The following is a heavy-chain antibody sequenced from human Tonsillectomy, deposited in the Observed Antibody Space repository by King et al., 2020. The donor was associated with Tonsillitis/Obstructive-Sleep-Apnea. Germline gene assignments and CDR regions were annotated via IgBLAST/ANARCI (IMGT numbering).Heavy chain of an antibody. J-gene: IGHJ4*02. CDR1: GLAVSSNY. V-gene: IGHV3-66*01. Sequence: VQLVESGGGLVQPGGSLRLSCAASGLAVSSNYMSWVRQAPGKGLEWVSVIYSGGSTYYGDSVKGRFTISRDNSKNTVYLQMNSLRGEDTAVYYCAGGVVIAFLDYGGQGALVTVSS. CDR2: IYSGGST. CDR3: AGGVVIAFLDY. D-gene: IGHD2-21*01.